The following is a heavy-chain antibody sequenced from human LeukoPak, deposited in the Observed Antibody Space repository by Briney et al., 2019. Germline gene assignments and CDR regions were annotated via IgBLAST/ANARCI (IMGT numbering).Heavy chain of an antibody. CDR1: GGTFSSYA. CDR3: ARDVVGATPGGYFDY. V-gene: IGHV1-69*05. CDR2: IIPIFGTA. D-gene: IGHD1-26*01. J-gene: IGHJ4*02. Sequence: ASVKVSCKASGGTFSSYAISWVRQAPGQGLEWMGGIIPIFGTANYAQKFQGRVTITTDESTSTAYMELSSLRSEDTAVYYCARDVVGATPGGYFDYWGQGTLVTVSS.